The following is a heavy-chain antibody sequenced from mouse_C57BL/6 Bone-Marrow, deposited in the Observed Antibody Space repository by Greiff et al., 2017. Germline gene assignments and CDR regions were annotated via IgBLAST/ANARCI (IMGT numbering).Heavy chain of an antibody. CDR1: GFTFSDYY. J-gene: IGHJ2*01. V-gene: IGHV5-16*01. CDR3: GRDAGPFDY. Sequence: EVKLMESEGGLVQPGSSMKLSCTASGFTFSDYYMAWVRQVPEKGLEWVANINYDGSSTYYLDSLKSRFIISRDNAKNTLYLQMSSLKSEDTATYYCGRDAGPFDYWGQGTTLTVSS. CDR2: INYDGSST.